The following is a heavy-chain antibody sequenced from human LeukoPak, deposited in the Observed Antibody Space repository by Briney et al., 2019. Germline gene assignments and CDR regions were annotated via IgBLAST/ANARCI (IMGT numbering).Heavy chain of an antibody. J-gene: IGHJ4*02. V-gene: IGHV3-64*01. CDR1: GFTFSSYG. CDR2: ISSKGGST. CDR3: ATFPHY. Sequence: GGSLRLSCAASGFTFSSYGMHWVRQAPGKGLEYVSAISSKGGSTYYANSVKGRFTISRDNSKNTLYLQMGSLRAEDMAVYYCATFPHYWGQGTLVTVSS.